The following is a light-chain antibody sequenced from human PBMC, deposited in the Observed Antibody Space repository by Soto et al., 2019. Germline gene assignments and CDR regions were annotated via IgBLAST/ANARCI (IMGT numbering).Light chain of an antibody. CDR1: QGIRSD. V-gene: IGKV1-6*01. Sequence: AIPMTQSPSSLSASVGDRVTITCRASQGIRSDLGWYQQKPGKPPNLLIYAASALQSGVPSRFSGSGSGTDFTLTISSLQPEDSAIYFCLQDYNYPRTFGQGTRVEVK. CDR3: LQDYNYPRT. CDR2: AAS. J-gene: IGKJ1*01.